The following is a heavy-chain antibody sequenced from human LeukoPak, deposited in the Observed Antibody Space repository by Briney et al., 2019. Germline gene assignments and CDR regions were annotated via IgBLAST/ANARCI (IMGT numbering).Heavy chain of an antibody. CDR3: AREGQATDAFDI. Sequence: SVKVSCKASGGTFSSYAISWVRQAPGQGLEWMGGIIPIFGTANYAQKFQGRVTITTDESTSTANMELSSLRSEDTAVYYCAREGQATDAFDIWGQGTMVTVSS. CDR1: GGTFSSYA. CDR2: IIPIFGTA. V-gene: IGHV1-69*05. J-gene: IGHJ3*02.